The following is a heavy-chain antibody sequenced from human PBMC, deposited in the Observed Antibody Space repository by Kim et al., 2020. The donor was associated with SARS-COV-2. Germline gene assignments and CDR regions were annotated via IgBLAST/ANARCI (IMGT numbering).Heavy chain of an antibody. Sequence: GGSLRLSCAASGFIFNTHAMTWVRQVPGKGLEWISGISGSGHTTNYADSVKGRFTISRDNSEKTLYLQMNSLRGEDTAVYYCARSGYDYVWGTYRLISDWGQGTLVTGFS. D-gene: IGHD3-16*02. CDR1: GFIFNTHA. J-gene: IGHJ4*01. V-gene: IGHV3-23*01. CDR2: ISGSGHTT. CDR3: ARSGYDYVWGTYRLISD.